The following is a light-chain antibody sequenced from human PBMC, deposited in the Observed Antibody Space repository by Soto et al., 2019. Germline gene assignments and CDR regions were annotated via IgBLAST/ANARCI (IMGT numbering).Light chain of an antibody. Sequence: QSVLTQPASVSGSPGQSITISCTGTSSDVGSYNLGSWYQQHPGKAPKLMIYEGSKRPSGASHRFSGSKSGNTASLTISGLQAEDEGEYYCCSYGSSSNFWVFGGGTKLTVL. V-gene: IGLV2-23*01. CDR3: CSYGSSSNFWV. CDR2: EGS. CDR1: SSDVGSYNL. J-gene: IGLJ3*02.